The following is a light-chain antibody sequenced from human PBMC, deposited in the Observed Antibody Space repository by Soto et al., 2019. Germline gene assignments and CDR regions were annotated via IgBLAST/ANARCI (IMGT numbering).Light chain of an antibody. J-gene: IGKJ2*01. CDR2: AAS. Sequence: DIQMTQSPSSLSASVGDRVTITCRASQSISNYLNWYQQKPGKAPKLLIYAASSLQSGVPSRFSGSGSGTDVTLTIGSLQPEDFATYYCQQTYNTPYTFGQGTNLEIK. CDR1: QSISNY. V-gene: IGKV1-39*01. CDR3: QQTYNTPYT.